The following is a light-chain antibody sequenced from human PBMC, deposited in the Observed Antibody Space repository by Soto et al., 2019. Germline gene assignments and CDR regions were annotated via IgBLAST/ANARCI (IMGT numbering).Light chain of an antibody. Sequence: QSALTQPASVSGSPGQSITISFTGTSSDVGGYNYVSWYQQHPGKAPKLMIYDVSNRPSGVSNRFSGSKSGNTASLTISGLQAEDEADYYCSSYTRSSTRVFGTGTKVTVL. CDR2: DVS. CDR1: SSDVGGYNY. V-gene: IGLV2-14*01. CDR3: SSYTRSSTRV. J-gene: IGLJ1*01.